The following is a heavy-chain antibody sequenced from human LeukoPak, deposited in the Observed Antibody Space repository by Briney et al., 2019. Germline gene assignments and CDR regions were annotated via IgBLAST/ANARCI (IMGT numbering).Heavy chain of an antibody. CDR3: ARWGSYYYDSSGSYYYYYYMDV. D-gene: IGHD3-22*01. CDR2: IYYSGST. J-gene: IGHJ6*03. V-gene: IGHV4-61*01. Sequence: PSETLSLTCTVSGGSISSSSYYWSWIRQPPGKGLEWIGYIYYSGSTNYNPSLKSRVTISVDTSKNQFSLKLSSVTAADTAVYYCARWGSYYYDSSGSYYYYYYMDVWGKGTTVTISS. CDR1: GGSISSSSYY.